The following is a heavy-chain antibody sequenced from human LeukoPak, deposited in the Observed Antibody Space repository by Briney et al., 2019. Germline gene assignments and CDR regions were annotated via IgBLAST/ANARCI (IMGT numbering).Heavy chain of an antibody. CDR3: ARDPPPGIAVAGTYDY. V-gene: IGHV1-2*06. CDR2: INPNSGGT. CDR1: GYTFTGYY. J-gene: IGHJ4*02. D-gene: IGHD6-19*01. Sequence: ASVKVSCKASGYTFTGYYMHWVRQAPGQGLEWMGRINPNSGGTNYAQKFQGRVTMTRDTSISTDYMELSRLRSDDTAVNYCARDPPPGIAVAGTYDYWGQGTLVTVSS.